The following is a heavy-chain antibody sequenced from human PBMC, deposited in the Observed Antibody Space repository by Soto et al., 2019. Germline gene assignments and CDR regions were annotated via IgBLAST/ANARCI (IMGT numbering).Heavy chain of an antibody. Sequence: SETLSLTCAVSVGSFTSNNWWTCVRQPPGQGLEWIGEIYRTGSTNYNPSLKSRVTISLDKSENQFSLKVTSLTAADTAVYYCASRDPGTSVDYWGQGTLVTVSS. V-gene: IGHV4-4*02. D-gene: IGHD1-7*01. CDR1: VGSFTSNNW. CDR3: ASRDPGTSVDY. CDR2: IYRTGST. J-gene: IGHJ4*02.